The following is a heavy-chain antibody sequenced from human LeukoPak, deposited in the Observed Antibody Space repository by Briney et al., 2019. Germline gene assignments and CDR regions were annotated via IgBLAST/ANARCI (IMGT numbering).Heavy chain of an antibody. CDR3: ARVGGYYQEVGY. V-gene: IGHV3-48*03. Sequence: PGGSLRLSCAASGFTFSSYETNWVRQAPGKGLEWVSYISSSGSTIYYADSVKGRFTISRDNAKNSLYLQMNSLRAEDTAVYYCARVGGYYQEVGYWGQGTLVTVSS. J-gene: IGHJ4*02. D-gene: IGHD3-22*01. CDR2: ISSSGSTI. CDR1: GFTFSSYE.